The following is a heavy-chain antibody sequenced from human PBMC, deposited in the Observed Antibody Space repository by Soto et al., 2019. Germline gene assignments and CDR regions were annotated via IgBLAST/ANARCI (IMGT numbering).Heavy chain of an antibody. CDR1: GFTFNNYY. CDR3: GRGFGGTH. Sequence: EVQLVESGGGLVQPGGSLRLSCAASGFTFNNYYMVWVRQAPGRGLEWVANINQDGSAKYYVDSVKGRFTISRDNAKSSLYRQINSLRADDTATYYCGRGFGGTHWGQGSLVTVSS. CDR2: INQDGSAK. J-gene: IGHJ4*02. D-gene: IGHD2-15*01. V-gene: IGHV3-7*05.